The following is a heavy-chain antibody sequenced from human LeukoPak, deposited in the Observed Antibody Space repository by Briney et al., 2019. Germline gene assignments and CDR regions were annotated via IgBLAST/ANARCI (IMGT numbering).Heavy chain of an antibody. V-gene: IGHV1-69*13. CDR1: GGTFSSYA. J-gene: IGHJ4*02. Sequence: GASVKVSCKASGGTFSSYAISWVRQAPGQGLEWMGGIIPIFGTANYAQKFQGRVTITADESTSTAYMELSSLRSEDTAVYYCARDPIFTTWSSSSWYREFDYWGQGTLVTVSS. CDR3: ARDPIFTTWSSSSWYREFDY. CDR2: IIPIFGTA. D-gene: IGHD6-13*01.